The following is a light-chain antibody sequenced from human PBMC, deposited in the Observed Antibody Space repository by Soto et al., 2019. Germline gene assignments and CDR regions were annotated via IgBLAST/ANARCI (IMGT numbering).Light chain of an antibody. V-gene: IGKV3-15*01. CDR3: QQGHNGPLT. CDR2: SAS. Sequence: EIVMTQSPATLSVSPGERATLSCSASQSISTELAWYQQKPGQPPRLLIYSASTSATGVPARFTGRGSGSEFTLTSSGLQSEDFAVYYCQQGHNGPLTFGQGTRLEI. J-gene: IGKJ2*01. CDR1: QSISTE.